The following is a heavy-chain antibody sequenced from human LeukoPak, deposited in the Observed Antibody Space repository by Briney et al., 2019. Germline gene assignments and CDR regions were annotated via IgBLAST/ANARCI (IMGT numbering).Heavy chain of an antibody. D-gene: IGHD3-9*01. J-gene: IGHJ6*03. Sequence: ASVTVSCKASGYTFIDYYLHWVRQAPGQGLEWMGWINPDSGGTNYAQKFQGRVTMTRDTSISTVYMELNRVRSEDTAVYYCARDRKGYYDILTGPAHYYYYMDVWGKGTTVTISS. CDR1: GYTFIDYY. CDR2: INPDSGGT. V-gene: IGHV1-2*02. CDR3: ARDRKGYYDILTGPAHYYYYMDV.